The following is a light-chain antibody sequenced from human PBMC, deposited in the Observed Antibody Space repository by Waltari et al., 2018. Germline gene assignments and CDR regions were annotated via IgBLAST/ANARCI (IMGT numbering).Light chain of an antibody. CDR1: QSISSY. CDR2: AAS. J-gene: IGKJ4*01. V-gene: IGKV1-39*01. CDR3: QKSYSTPLT. Sequence: IQMTQSPSSLSASVGDRVTITCRASQSISSYLNWYQQKPGKVPKLLIYAASSMQSGVPSRFSGSGYGTDFTLTIRSLQPEDFATYYCQKSYSTPLTFGGGTKVEIK.